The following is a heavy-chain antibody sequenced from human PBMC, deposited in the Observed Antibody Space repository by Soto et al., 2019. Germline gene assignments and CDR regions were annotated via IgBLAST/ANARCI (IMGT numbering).Heavy chain of an antibody. Sequence: QVQLVQSGAEVKKPGASVKVSCKASGYTFTGYYMHWVRQAPGQGLEWMGWINPNSGGTNYAQKFQCRVTMTRDTSISTAYMELSRLRSEDTAVYYCAILEDSSGWYEYYYGMDVWGQGTTGTVSS. V-gene: IGHV1-2*02. CDR2: INPNSGGT. CDR3: AILEDSSGWYEYYYGMDV. J-gene: IGHJ6*02. D-gene: IGHD6-19*01. CDR1: GYTFTGYY.